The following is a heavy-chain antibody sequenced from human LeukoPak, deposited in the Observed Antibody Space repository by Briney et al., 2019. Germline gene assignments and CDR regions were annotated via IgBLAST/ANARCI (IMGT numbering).Heavy chain of an antibody. CDR3: ARAYSPPQWSPFDY. Sequence: SETLSLTCTVSGYSISSGYYWGWIRQPPGKGLEWIGSIYYSGSTYYKPSLKSRVTISLDTSKNQFSLKLSSVTAADTAVYYCARAYSPPQWSPFDYWGQGTLVTVSS. CDR1: GYSISSGYY. CDR2: IYYSGST. J-gene: IGHJ4*02. V-gene: IGHV4-38-2*02. D-gene: IGHD6-13*01.